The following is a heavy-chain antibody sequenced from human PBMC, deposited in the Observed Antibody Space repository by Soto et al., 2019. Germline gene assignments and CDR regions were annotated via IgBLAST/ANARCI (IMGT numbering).Heavy chain of an antibody. CDR3: ARDRRIAARPDAFDI. CDR2: IKQDGSEK. V-gene: IGHV3-7*01. CDR1: GFTFSSYW. D-gene: IGHD6-6*01. J-gene: IGHJ3*02. Sequence: GGSLRLSCAASGFTFSSYWMSWVRQAPGKGLEWVANIKQDGSEKYYVDSVKGRFTISRDNAKNSLYLQMNSLRAEDTAVCYCARDRRIAARPDAFDIWGQGTMVTVSS.